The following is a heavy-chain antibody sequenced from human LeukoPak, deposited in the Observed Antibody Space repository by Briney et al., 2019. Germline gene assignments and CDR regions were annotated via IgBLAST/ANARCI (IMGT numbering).Heavy chain of an antibody. CDR1: GFTFSSYW. J-gene: IGHJ5*02. Sequence: GGSLRLSCAASGFTFSSYWMSWVRQAPGKGLEWVANIKQDGSEKYYVDSVKGRFTISRDNAKNSLYLQMNSLRAEDTAVYYCARDWLDFWSGYYTGIAWGQGTLVTVSS. D-gene: IGHD3-3*01. V-gene: IGHV3-7*01. CDR3: ARDWLDFWSGYYTGIA. CDR2: IKQDGSEK.